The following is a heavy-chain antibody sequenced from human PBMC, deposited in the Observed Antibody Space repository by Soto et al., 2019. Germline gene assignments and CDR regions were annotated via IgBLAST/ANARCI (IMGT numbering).Heavy chain of an antibody. Sequence: ASVKVSCKASGYTFTSYAMHWVRQAPGQRLEWMGWINAGNGNTKYSQKFQGRVTITRDTSASTAYMELSSLRSEDTAVYYCARDRSVVVPAAELYYYYYMDVWGKGTTVTVSS. CDR3: ARDRSVVVPAAELYYYYYMDV. V-gene: IGHV1-3*01. CDR1: GYTFTSYA. J-gene: IGHJ6*03. D-gene: IGHD2-2*01. CDR2: INAGNGNT.